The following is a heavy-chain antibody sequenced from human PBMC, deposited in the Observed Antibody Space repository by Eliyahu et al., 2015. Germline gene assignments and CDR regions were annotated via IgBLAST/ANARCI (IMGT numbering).Heavy chain of an antibody. Sequence: QVHLQQWGAGPLKPSETLSLTCSVFGEPFIGXXLGWXRQPPGKGLKWVGDIHHRRGTTYNPSLESXVAISLDTSKNQFSLNLTSVTAADTAFYYCARGRRWDSYTTPLFFFYFDSWGPGALVTVSS. V-gene: IGHV4-34*02. J-gene: IGHJ4*02. CDR2: IHHRRGT. CDR3: ARGRRWDSYTTPLFFFYFDS. CDR1: GEPFIGXX. D-gene: IGHD1-26*01.